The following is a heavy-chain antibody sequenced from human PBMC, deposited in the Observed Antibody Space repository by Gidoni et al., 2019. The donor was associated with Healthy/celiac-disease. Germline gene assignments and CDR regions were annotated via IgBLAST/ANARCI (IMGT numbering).Heavy chain of an antibody. Sequence: QVQLQQWGAGLLKPSETLSITCAVYGGSFSGYYWSWIRQPPGKGLEWIGEINHSGSTNYNPSLKSRVTISVDTSKNQFSLKLSSVTAADTAVYYCARERKVTTSTRPFYYYYGMDVWGQGTTVTVSS. CDR1: GGSFSGYY. V-gene: IGHV4-34*01. D-gene: IGHD4-4*01. J-gene: IGHJ6*02. CDR3: ARERKVTTSTRPFYYYYGMDV. CDR2: INHSGST.